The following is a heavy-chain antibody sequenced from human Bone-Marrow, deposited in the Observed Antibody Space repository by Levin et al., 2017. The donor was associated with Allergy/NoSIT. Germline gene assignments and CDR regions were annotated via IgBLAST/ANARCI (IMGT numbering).Heavy chain of an antibody. CDR3: ARAREIYDSSGFDI. J-gene: IGHJ3*02. Sequence: GESLKISFKGSGYRFSTYWLAWVRQMPGKGLEWLGIIYPGDSDTTYSPSFQGQVTISVDKSIDTAYLQWTSLKASDTAIYYCARAREIYDSSGFDIWGQGTMVTVSS. CDR2: IYPGDSDT. CDR1: GYRFSTYW. D-gene: IGHD3-22*01. V-gene: IGHV5-51*01.